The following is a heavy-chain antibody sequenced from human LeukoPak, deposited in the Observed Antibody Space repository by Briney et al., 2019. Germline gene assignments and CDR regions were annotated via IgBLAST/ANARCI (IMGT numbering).Heavy chain of an antibody. Sequence: SQTLSLTCTVSGGSISSGDYYWSWIRQPPGKGLEWIGNIYYSGSTYYNPSLKSRVTISVDTSKHQFSLKLSSVTAADTAVYYCAGTVNSGFDYWGQGTLVTVSS. V-gene: IGHV4-30-4*01. J-gene: IGHJ4*02. CDR1: GGSISSGDYY. D-gene: IGHD3-22*01. CDR2: IYYSGST. CDR3: AGTVNSGFDY.